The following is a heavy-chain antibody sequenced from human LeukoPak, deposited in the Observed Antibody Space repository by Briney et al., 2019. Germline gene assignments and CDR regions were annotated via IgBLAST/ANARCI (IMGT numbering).Heavy chain of an antibody. Sequence: GGSLRLSCAASGFTVSSNYMSWVRQAPGKGLEWVSAISGSGSGTSYADSVKGRFTISRDNSKNTLYLQMNSLRAEDTAVYYCAKGAGAYSSGWYCDYWGQGTLVTVSS. J-gene: IGHJ4*02. CDR3: AKGAGAYSSGWYCDY. V-gene: IGHV3-23*01. CDR1: GFTVSSNY. D-gene: IGHD6-19*01. CDR2: ISGSGSGT.